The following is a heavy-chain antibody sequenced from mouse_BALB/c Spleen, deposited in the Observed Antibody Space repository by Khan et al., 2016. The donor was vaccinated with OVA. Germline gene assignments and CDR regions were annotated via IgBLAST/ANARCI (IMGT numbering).Heavy chain of an antibody. CDR3: ARDYWDVFAY. V-gene: IGHV14-3*02. Sequence: VQLKESGAELVKPGASVKLSCTASGFNIKDTYMHWVKQRPEQGLEWIGRIDPANGNTKYDPKFQGKATITADTSSNTAYLQLSSLTSEDTAVYYWARDYWDVFAYWGQGTRVTVSA. D-gene: IGHD4-1*01. J-gene: IGHJ3*01. CDR1: GFNIKDTY. CDR2: IDPANGNT.